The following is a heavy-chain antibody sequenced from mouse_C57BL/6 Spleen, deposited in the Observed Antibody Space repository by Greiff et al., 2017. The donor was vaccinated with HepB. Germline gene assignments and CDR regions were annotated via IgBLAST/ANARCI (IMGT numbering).Heavy chain of an antibody. J-gene: IGHJ1*03. CDR3: AYSSSYGWYFDD. V-gene: IGHV1-81*01. D-gene: IGHD1-1*01. CDR2: IYPRSGNT. Sequence: VKLQESGAELARPGASVKLSCKASGYTFTSYGISWVKQRTGQGLEWIGEIYPRSGNTYYNEKFKGKATLTADKSSSTAYMELRSLTSEDSAVYFCAYSSSYGWYFDDWGTGTTVTVSS. CDR1: GYTFTSYG.